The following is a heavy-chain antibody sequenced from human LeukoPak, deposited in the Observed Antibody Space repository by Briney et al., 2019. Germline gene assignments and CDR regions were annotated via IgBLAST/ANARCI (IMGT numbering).Heavy chain of an antibody. CDR3: AKNFMVKRYIAA. V-gene: IGHV3-23*01. D-gene: IGHD5-18*01. Sequence: PGGSLRLSCAASGFVFTNHAISWVRQAPGRGLEWISVISGGGRTTEYADSVKGRFTVSRDIAQNTVSLQMNSLRVEDTGMYYCAKNFMVKRYIAAWGQGIQVTVSS. CDR1: GFVFTNHA. CDR2: ISGGGRTT. J-gene: IGHJ4*02.